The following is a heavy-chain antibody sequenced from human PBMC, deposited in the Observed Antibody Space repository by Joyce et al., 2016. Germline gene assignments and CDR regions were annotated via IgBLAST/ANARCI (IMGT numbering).Heavy chain of an antibody. CDR3: AKDLNLKQVEAHYYYYALDV. J-gene: IGHJ6*02. Sequence: QEQLVESGGGVAQPGRSLRLSCAASGFSFSSYGMHWVRRAPGKGLEWVAVISYDEHNKYYADSGRGRFTISRDNSKNTLFLQMNSLRVEDTAVYYCAKDLNLKQVEAHYYYYALDVWGQGTTVTVSS. V-gene: IGHV3-30*18. CDR2: ISYDEHNK. D-gene: IGHD1-20*01. CDR1: GFSFSSYG.